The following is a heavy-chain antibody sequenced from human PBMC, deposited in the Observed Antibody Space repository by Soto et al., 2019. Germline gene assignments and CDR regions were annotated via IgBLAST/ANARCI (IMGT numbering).Heavy chain of an antibody. Sequence: KASETLSLTCTISGGSISVYYWSWIRQPPGQALEWIGYIYDSGSPYNNPSLRSRVIISADTSKNQISLKLTSATAADTAVYYCARGVGSSPPRYWGRGTLVTVSS. CDR3: ARGVGSSPPRY. J-gene: IGHJ4*02. V-gene: IGHV4-59*01. CDR1: GGSISVYY. D-gene: IGHD1-26*01. CDR2: IYDSGSP.